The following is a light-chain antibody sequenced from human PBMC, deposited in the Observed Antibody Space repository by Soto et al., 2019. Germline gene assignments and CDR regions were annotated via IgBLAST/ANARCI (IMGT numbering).Light chain of an antibody. CDR2: AAS. Sequence: DIQITQSPSTLSGSVGDRVTITCRASQTISSWLAWYQQKPGKAPKILIYAASTLQSGVPSRFSGSGAGTDCTRTISCLQSEDVATDDCQQYYSYTRTFGQGTKVDIK. CDR3: QQYYSYTRT. J-gene: IGKJ1*01. CDR1: QTISSW. V-gene: IGKV1-5*01.